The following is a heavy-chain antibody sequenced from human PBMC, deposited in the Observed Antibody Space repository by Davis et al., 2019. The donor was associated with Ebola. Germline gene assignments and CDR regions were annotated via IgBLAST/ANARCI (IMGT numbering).Heavy chain of an antibody. Sequence: GESLKISCATSGFTFSNYAMHWVRQAPGKGLEWVAIVSYDGNNKFYADSMKGRFTLSRDNSKNTLYLQMNSLRAEDTAVYYCASGVLGTIDYWGQGTLVTVSS. V-gene: IGHV3-30*17. CDR3: ASGVLGTIDY. CDR1: GFTFSNYA. D-gene: IGHD3-10*01. CDR2: VSYDGNNK. J-gene: IGHJ4*02.